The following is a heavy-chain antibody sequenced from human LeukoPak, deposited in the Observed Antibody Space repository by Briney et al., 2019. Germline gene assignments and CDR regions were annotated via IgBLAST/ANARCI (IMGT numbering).Heavy chain of an antibody. D-gene: IGHD4-23*01. CDR2: ISAYNGNT. J-gene: IGHJ5*02. Sequence: ASVNVSCKASGYTFTSYGISWVRQATGQGLEWMGWISAYNGNTNYAQKLQGRVTMTTDTSTSTAYMELRSLRSDDTAVYYCARGPDYGGNSGLVVVWNWFDPWGQGTLVTVSS. CDR3: ARGPDYGGNSGLVVVWNWFDP. V-gene: IGHV1-18*01. CDR1: GYTFTSYG.